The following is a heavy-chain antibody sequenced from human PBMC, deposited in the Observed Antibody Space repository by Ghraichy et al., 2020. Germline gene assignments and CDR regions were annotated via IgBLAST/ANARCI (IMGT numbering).Heavy chain of an antibody. Sequence: GSLRLSCAVYGGSFSGYYWSWIRQPPGKGLEWIGEINHSGSTNYNPSLKSRVTISVDTSKNQFSLKLSSVTAADTAVYYCARVRIAARPVYYYYGMDVWGQGTTVTVSS. V-gene: IGHV4-34*01. CDR1: GGSFSGYY. J-gene: IGHJ6*02. CDR3: ARVRIAARPVYYYYGMDV. CDR2: INHSGST. D-gene: IGHD6-6*01.